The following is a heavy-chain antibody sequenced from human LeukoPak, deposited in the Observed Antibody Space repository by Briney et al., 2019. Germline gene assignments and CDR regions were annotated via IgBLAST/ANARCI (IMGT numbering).Heavy chain of an antibody. CDR3: ARDERGYYDSSGFFGAIDY. V-gene: IGHV3-33*01. CDR1: GFTFNRYA. Sequence: GGSLRLSCAASGFTFNRYAMHWVRQAPGKGLEWVAFIWYDGSNKYYADSVKGRITASRDNSKNTLFLQMNSLGVEDTAVYYCARDERGYYDSSGFFGAIDYWGQGTLVTVSS. D-gene: IGHD3-22*01. J-gene: IGHJ4*02. CDR2: IWYDGSNK.